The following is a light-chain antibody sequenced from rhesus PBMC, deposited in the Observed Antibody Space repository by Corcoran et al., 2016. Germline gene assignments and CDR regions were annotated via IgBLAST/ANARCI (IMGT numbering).Light chain of an antibody. V-gene: IGKV3-53*02. Sequence: QVILTQSPATLSLSPGERATLSCRASQSVSSYLAWYQQKPGQAPNPLIYGASSRDTGIPERFSGSGSGTEFTLTISSLEPEDFAVYYCQKYSTLPFTFGPGTKLDIK. CDR3: QKYSTLPFT. CDR1: QSVSSY. J-gene: IGKJ3*01. CDR2: GAS.